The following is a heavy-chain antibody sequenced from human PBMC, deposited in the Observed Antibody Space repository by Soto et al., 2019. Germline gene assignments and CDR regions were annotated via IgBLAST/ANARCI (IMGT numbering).Heavy chain of an antibody. CDR2: IWYDGSNK. V-gene: IGHV3-33*01. Sequence: GGTLSLSCAASGFTFSSYGMYWVRQAPGKGLEWVAVIWYDGSNKYYADSVKGRFTISRDNSKNTLYLQMNSLRAEDTAVYYCARESARWLLSFFDYWGQGTVVTVSS. CDR1: GFTFSSYG. D-gene: IGHD5-12*01. J-gene: IGHJ4*02. CDR3: ARESARWLLSFFDY.